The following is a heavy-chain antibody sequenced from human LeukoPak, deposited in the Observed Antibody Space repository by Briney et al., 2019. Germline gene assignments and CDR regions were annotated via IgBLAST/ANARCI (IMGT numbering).Heavy chain of an antibody. CDR3: ARERYSSGSYLDY. J-gene: IGHJ4*02. CDR1: GGSISSYY. D-gene: IGHD2-15*01. CDR2: IYYSGST. Sequence: PSETLSLTCTVSGGSISSYYWSWIRQPPGKGLEWIGYIYYSGSTNYNPSLKSRVTISVDTSKNQFSLKLSSVTAADTAVYYCARERYSSGSYLDYWGQGTLVTVSS. V-gene: IGHV4-59*01.